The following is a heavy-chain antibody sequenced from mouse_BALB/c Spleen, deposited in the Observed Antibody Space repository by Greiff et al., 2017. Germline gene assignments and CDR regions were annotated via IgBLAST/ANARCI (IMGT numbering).Heavy chain of an antibody. J-gene: IGHJ2*01. Sequence: VQLQQSGAELVKPGASVKLSCTASGFNIKDTYMHWVKQRPEQGLEWIGRIDPANGNTKYDPKFQGKATITADTSSNTAYLQLSSLTSEDTAVYYCARTGWNRSGYYFDYWGQGTTLTVSS. CDR3: ARTGWNRSGYYFDY. V-gene: IGHV14-3*02. D-gene: IGHD1-3*01. CDR2: IDPANGNT. CDR1: GFNIKDTY.